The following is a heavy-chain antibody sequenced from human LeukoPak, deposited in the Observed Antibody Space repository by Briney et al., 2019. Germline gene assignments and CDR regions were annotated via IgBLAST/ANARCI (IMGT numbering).Heavy chain of an antibody. V-gene: IGHV3-30*18. D-gene: IGHD3-10*01. J-gene: IGHJ4*02. CDR1: GFTFSSYG. CDR2: ISYGGSNK. Sequence: GRSLRLSCAASGFTFSSYGMHWVRQAPGKGLEWVAVISYGGSNKYYADSVKGRFTISRDNSKNTLYLQMNSLRAEDTAVYYCAKGDPYGSGSYPVDYWGQGTLVTVSS. CDR3: AKGDPYGSGSYPVDY.